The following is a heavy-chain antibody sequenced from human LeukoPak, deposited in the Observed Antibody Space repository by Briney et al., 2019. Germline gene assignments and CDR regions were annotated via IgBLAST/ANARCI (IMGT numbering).Heavy chain of an antibody. CDR3: ATSPLGYRGMDV. Sequence: KPSETLSLTCTVSGGSISSYYWSWIRQPPGKGLEWIGYIYYSGSTNYNPSLKSRVTISVDTSKNQFSLKLSSVTAADTAVYYCATSPLGYRGMDVWGQGTTVTVSS. CDR1: GGSISSYY. CDR2: IYYSGST. V-gene: IGHV4-59*01. D-gene: IGHD2-15*01. J-gene: IGHJ6*02.